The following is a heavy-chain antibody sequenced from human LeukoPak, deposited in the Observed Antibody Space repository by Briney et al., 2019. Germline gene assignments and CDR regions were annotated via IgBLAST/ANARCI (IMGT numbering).Heavy chain of an antibody. CDR2: IYHSGST. D-gene: IGHD3-16*01. J-gene: IGHJ4*02. CDR1: GYFISSNYF. V-gene: IGHV4-38-2*01. Sequence: SETLSLTCAVSGYFISSNYFWGWIRQPPGKGLEWIGSIYHSGSTYYSPSLKSRVTISLDTYKNQFSLKLSSVTAADTAIYYCARHRGGGDYWGQGTLVTVSS. CDR3: ARHRGGGDY.